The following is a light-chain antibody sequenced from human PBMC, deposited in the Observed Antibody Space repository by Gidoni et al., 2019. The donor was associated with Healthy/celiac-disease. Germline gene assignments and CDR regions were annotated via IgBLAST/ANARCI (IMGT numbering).Light chain of an antibody. Sequence: EIVLTQSAGTLSLSPGERATLSCRASQSVSSSYLAWYQQKPGQAPRLLIYGASSRATGIPDRFSGSGSGTDFTLTISRLEPEDFAVYYCQQYGSSPHFGGGTKVEIK. CDR2: GAS. CDR3: QQYGSSPH. CDR1: QSVSSSY. V-gene: IGKV3-20*01. J-gene: IGKJ4*01.